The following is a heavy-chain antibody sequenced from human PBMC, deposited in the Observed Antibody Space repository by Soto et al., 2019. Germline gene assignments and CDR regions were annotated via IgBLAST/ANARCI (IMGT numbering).Heavy chain of an antibody. D-gene: IGHD2-15*01. CDR1: GFTVSSNY. V-gene: IGHV3-53*04. Sequence: EVQLVESGGGLVQPGGSLRLSCAASGFTVSSNYMSWVRQAPGKGLEWVSVIYSGGSTYYADSVKGRFTISRHNSKNTLYLQMNSLRAEDTAVYYCAREIVSTNDYFDYWGQGTLVTVSS. CDR3: AREIVSTNDYFDY. CDR2: IYSGGST. J-gene: IGHJ4*02.